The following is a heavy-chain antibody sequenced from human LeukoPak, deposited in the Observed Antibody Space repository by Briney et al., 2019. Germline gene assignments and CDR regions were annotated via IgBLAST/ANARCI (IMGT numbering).Heavy chain of an antibody. J-gene: IGHJ5*02. CDR2: INPNSGGT. CDR3: ARESGGSGSYYSQFPNYLYNWFDP. Sequence: ASVKVSCKASGYTFTGYYMHWVRQAPGQGLEWMGWINPNSGGTNYAQKFQGRFTMTRDASISTAYMELSRLRSDDTAVYYCARESGGSGSYYSQFPNYLYNWFDPWGQGTLVTVSS. D-gene: IGHD3-10*01. V-gene: IGHV1-2*02. CDR1: GYTFTGYY.